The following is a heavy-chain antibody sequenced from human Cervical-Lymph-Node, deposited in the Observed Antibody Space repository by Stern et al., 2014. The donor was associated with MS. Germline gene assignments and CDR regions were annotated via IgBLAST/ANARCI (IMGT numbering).Heavy chain of an antibody. CDR1: GYSFTIYY. CDR3: ARHVQGFDY. CDR2: IYPYDSDT. V-gene: IGHV5-51*01. Sequence: VQLGQSGAEVKKPGESLKISCKLSGYSFTIYYIAWVRQMPGKGLEWMGVIYPYDSDTTYSPSFQGQVTFSANESITTAYLQWSRLRASDTAMYYCARHVQGFDYWGQGTLVTVSS. J-gene: IGHJ4*02.